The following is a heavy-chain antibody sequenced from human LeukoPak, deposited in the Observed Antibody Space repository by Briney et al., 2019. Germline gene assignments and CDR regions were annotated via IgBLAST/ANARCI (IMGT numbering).Heavy chain of an antibody. Sequence: RASETLSLTCVVPGYSITNGDYWGWIRQSPGKGLAWIGSIYNSASTHYNPSLKSRVTILVDTSKNEFSLKMTSVTAADTAMYYCARNSTSGFFDYWGQGTLATVSS. V-gene: IGHV4-38-2*01. CDR3: ARNSTSGFFDY. CDR1: GYSITNGDY. D-gene: IGHD2/OR15-2a*01. J-gene: IGHJ4*02. CDR2: IYNSAST.